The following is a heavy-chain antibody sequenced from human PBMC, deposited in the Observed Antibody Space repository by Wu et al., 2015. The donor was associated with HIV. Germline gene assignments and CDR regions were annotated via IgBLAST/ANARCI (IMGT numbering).Heavy chain of an antibody. D-gene: IGHD3-10*01. V-gene: IGHV1-69*12. CDR3: ATSDYYGSPGFGWFDP. CDR1: GDTFSTSA. J-gene: IGHJ5*02. Sequence: QVQLVQSGAEVKKPRSSVKVSCKASGDTFSTSAISWVRQTPGQGLQWMGGLIPIFGKANYARRFQGRVTITADESTSTVYMELRSLKSEDTAMYYCATSDYYGSPGFGWFDPWGQGTLVTVSS. CDR2: LIPIFGKA.